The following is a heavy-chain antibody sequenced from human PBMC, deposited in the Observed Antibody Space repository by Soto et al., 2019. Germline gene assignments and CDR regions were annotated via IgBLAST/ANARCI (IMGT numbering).Heavy chain of an antibody. Sequence: GGSLRLSCAASGFTFSDFDMHWVRQAPGKGLEWVAVISYRGSNKYYADSVKGRFTISRDNSNNMLYVRMDDLRPNDTAIYYCVKEAHRASRLEYWGRGTLVTVSS. CDR3: VKEAHRASRLEY. CDR1: GFTFSDFD. CDR2: ISYRGSNK. D-gene: IGHD6-6*01. J-gene: IGHJ4*02. V-gene: IGHV3-30*18.